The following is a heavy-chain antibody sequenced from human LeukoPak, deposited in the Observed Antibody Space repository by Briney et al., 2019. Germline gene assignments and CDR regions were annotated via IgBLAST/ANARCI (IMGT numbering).Heavy chain of an antibody. CDR1: GYSFTTYW. CDR2: IYPDDPDT. J-gene: IGHJ5*02. Sequence: GESLKISCRGSGYSFTTYWIGWVRQMPGKGLEWMGIIYPDDPDTRYSPSFQGQVTISADKSISAAYLQWSSLKASDTAMYYCARRSGRNGDSWFDPWGQGTLVTVSS. CDR3: ARRSGRNGDSWFDP. D-gene: IGHD1-26*01. V-gene: IGHV5-51*01.